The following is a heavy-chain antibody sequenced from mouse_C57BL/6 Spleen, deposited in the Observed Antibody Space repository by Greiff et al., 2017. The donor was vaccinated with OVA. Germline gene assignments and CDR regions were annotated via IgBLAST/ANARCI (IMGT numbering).Heavy chain of an antibody. D-gene: IGHD1-1*01. CDR3: ARSDYYGSSLYFDD. J-gene: IGHJ2*01. V-gene: IGHV1-61*01. Sequence: VQLQQPGAELVRPGSSVKLSCKASGYTFTSYWMDWVKQRPGQGLEWIGNIYPSDSETHYNQKFKDKATLTVDKSSSTAYMQLSSLTSEDSAVYYCARSDYYGSSLYFDDWGQGTTLTVSS. CDR1: GYTFTSYW. CDR2: IYPSDSET.